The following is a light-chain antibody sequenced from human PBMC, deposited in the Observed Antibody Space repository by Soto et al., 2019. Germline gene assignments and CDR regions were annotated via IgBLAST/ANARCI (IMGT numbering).Light chain of an antibody. J-gene: IGKJ4*01. CDR2: EVS. Sequence: EIVMTQTPLSLSVTPGQSASISCRSSQTLLHSNGKSYLYWYLQKAGQAPQLLIHEVSKRFSGVPDRFSGSGAGTDFTLKISRVEAEDVGVYYCLQSLHFPLTFGGGTKVEIK. CDR3: LQSLHFPLT. V-gene: IGKV2D-29*01. CDR1: QTLLHSNGKSY.